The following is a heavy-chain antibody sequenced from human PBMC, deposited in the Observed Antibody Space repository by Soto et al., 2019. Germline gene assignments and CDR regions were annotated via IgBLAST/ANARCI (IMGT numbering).Heavy chain of an antibody. J-gene: IGHJ4*02. D-gene: IGHD6-19*01. V-gene: IGHV1-3*05. Sequence: QVQLVQSGAEEKKPGASVKVSCKASGYTFTSYAMHWVRQAPGQRLEWMGWINAGNGNTKYSQKFQARVTITRDTSASTAYMELSSLRSEDTAVYYCARAVAVPADFDYWCQGTLVTVSS. CDR1: GYTFTSYA. CDR3: ARAVAVPADFDY. CDR2: INAGNGNT.